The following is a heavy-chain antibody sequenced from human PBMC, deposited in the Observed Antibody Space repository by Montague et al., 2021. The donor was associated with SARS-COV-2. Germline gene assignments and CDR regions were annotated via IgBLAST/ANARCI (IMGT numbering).Heavy chain of an antibody. V-gene: IGHV4-34*01. CDR2: INHSGST. CDR3: ARGRRILLWFGELLSGGDYYGMDV. CDR1: GGSFSGYY. Sequence: SETLSLTCAVYGGSFSGYYWSWIRQPPGKGLEWIGEINHSGSTNYNPSLKSRVTISVDTSKNQFSLKLSSVTAADTAVYYCARGRRILLWFGELLSGGDYYGMDVWGQGTTVTASS. D-gene: IGHD3-10*01. J-gene: IGHJ6*02.